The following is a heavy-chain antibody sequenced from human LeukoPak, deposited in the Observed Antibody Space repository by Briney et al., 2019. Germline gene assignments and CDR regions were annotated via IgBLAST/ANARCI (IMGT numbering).Heavy chain of an antibody. CDR2: IYNTGST. CDR1: GGSISSSSYY. J-gene: IGHJ4*02. Sequence: SETLSLTCTVSGGSISSSSYYWGWIRQPPGKGLEWIGDIYNTGSTNYSPSLRSRVTISVDTSKNQFSLKLTSVTAADTAVFYCARDPGVYCGGDCSSFDYWGQGTLVTVSS. V-gene: IGHV4-61*01. CDR3: ARDPGVYCGGDCSSFDY. D-gene: IGHD2-21*02.